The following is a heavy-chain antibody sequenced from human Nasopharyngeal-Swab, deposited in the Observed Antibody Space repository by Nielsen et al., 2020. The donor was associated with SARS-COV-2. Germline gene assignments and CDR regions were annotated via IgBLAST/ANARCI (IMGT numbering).Heavy chain of an antibody. V-gene: IGHV3-48*03. CDR1: GFTFSSYD. CDR2: ISSSGSTI. Sequence: GESLKISCAASGFTFSSYDMNWVRQAPGKGLEWVSYISSSGSTIYYADSVKGRFTISRDNAKNSLYLQMNSLRAEDTAVYYCARDSRSSSWYQIYYYYGMDVWGQGTTVTVSS. CDR3: ARDSRSSSWYQIYYYYGMDV. J-gene: IGHJ6*02. D-gene: IGHD6-13*01.